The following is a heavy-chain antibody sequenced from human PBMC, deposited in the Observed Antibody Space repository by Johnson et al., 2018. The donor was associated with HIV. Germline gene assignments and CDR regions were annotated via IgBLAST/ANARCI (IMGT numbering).Heavy chain of an antibody. J-gene: IGHJ3*02. CDR1: GFTVSSNY. Sequence: VQLVESGGGLVQPGGSLRLSCAASGFTVSSNYMSWVRQAPGKGLEWVSVIYSCGSTYYADSVKGRFTISRDNSKNTLYLQMNSLRAEDTAVYYCARTSLEMATISAFDIWGLGTMVTVSS. V-gene: IGHV3-66*02. D-gene: IGHD5-24*01. CDR3: ARTSLEMATISAFDI. CDR2: IYSCGST.